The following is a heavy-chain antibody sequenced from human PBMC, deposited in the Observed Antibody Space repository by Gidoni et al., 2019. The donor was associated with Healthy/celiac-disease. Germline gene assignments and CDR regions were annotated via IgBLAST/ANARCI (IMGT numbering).Heavy chain of an antibody. Sequence: EVQLVESGGGLVQPGRSLRLSCAASGFTFDDYAMHWFRQAPGKGLEWVSGISWNSGSIGYADSVKGRFTISRDNAKNSLYLQMNSLRAEDTALYYCAKDIGGSSSDYWGQGTLVTVSS. CDR2: ISWNSGSI. V-gene: IGHV3-9*01. J-gene: IGHJ4*02. CDR1: GFTFDDYA. CDR3: AKDIGGSSSDY. D-gene: IGHD6-6*01.